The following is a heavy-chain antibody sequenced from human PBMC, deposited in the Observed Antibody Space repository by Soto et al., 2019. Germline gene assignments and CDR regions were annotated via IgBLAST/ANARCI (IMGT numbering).Heavy chain of an antibody. D-gene: IGHD5-18*01. CDR2: ISGSGGST. Sequence: EVQLLESGGGLVQPGGSLRLSCAASGFTFSSYAMSWVRQAPGKGLEWVSAISGSGGSTYYADSVKGRFTISRDNSKNTLYLQRNGLRAEDTAVYYCRDTITGTFDYWGQGTLVTVSS. J-gene: IGHJ4*02. CDR1: GFTFSSYA. V-gene: IGHV3-23*01. CDR3: RDTITGTFDY.